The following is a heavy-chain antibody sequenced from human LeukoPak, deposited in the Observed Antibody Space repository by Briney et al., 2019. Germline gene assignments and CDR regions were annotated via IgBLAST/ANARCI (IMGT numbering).Heavy chain of an antibody. J-gene: IGHJ3*02. D-gene: IGHD6-13*01. V-gene: IGHV4-59*08. Sequence: SETLSLTCTVSGGSMRNYYWSGIRQPAGKGLEWTGYIYYSGSTYYNPSLKSRVTISVDTSKSQFSLKLSSVTAADAAMYYCARHYIAAGGGDAFDIWGQGTMVTVSS. CDR3: ARHYIAAGGGDAFDI. CDR1: GGSMRNYY. CDR2: IYYSGST.